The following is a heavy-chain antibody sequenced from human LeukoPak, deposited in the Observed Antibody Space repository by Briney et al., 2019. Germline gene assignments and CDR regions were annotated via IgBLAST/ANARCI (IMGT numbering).Heavy chain of an antibody. CDR2: INPNSGGT. CDR3: AREDTAMVIYNWFDP. CDR1: GYTFTGYY. Sequence: ASVKVSCKASGYTFTGYYMHWVRQAPGQGLEWMGWINPNSGGTNYAQKFQGRVTMTRDTSISTAYMELSRLRSDDTAVYYCAREDTAMVIYNWFDPWGQGTLVTVSS. D-gene: IGHD5-18*01. V-gene: IGHV1-2*02. J-gene: IGHJ5*02.